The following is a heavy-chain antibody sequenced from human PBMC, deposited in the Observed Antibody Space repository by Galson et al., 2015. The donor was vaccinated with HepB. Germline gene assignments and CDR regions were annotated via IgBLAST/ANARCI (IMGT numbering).Heavy chain of an antibody. J-gene: IGHJ3*02. CDR3: ARPRVDTAMVDAFDI. Sequence: SLRLSCAASGFTFSSYSMNWVRQAPGKGLEWVSSISSSSSYIYYADSVKGRFTISRDNAKNSLYLQMNSLRAEDTAVYYCARPRVDTAMVDAFDIWGQGTMVTVSS. CDR2: ISSSSSYI. CDR1: GFTFSSYS. V-gene: IGHV3-21*01. D-gene: IGHD5-18*01.